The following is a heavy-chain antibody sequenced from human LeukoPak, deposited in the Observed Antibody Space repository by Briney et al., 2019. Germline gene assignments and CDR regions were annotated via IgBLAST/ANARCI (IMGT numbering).Heavy chain of an antibody. D-gene: IGHD3-10*01. CDR3: AKEIWGVPLTLDY. CDR1: GFTFSSYA. J-gene: IGHJ4*02. CDR2: LTASGGST. V-gene: IGHV3-23*01. Sequence: GGSLRLSCAASGFTFSSYAMSWVRQAPGKGLEWVSALTASGGSTYYADSVKGRFTISRDNSKNMLYLQVNSLRAEDTAVYYCAKEIWGVPLTLDYWGQGILVTASS.